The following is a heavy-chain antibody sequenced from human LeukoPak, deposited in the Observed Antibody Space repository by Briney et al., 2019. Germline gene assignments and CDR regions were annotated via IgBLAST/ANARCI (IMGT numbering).Heavy chain of an antibody. D-gene: IGHD3-22*01. CDR3: AVRRAYYYDSSGYYRN. CDR1: GGSISSSNW. Sequence: PSETLSLTCAVSGGSISSSNWWSWVRQPPGKGLEWIGEIYHSGSTNYNPSLKSRVTISVDTSKNQFSLKLSSVTAADTAVYYCAVRRAYYYDSSGYYRNWGQGTLVTVSS. J-gene: IGHJ4*02. V-gene: IGHV4-4*02. CDR2: IYHSGST.